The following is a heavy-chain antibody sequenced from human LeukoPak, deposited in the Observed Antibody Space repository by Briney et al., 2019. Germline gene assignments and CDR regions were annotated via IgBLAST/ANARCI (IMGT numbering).Heavy chain of an antibody. J-gene: IGHJ5*02. V-gene: IGHV1-69*06. D-gene: IGHD3-16*01. CDR1: GGTFSSYA. CDR3: ARDYTRRRYSGSFDP. CDR2: IIPIFGTA. Sequence: SLKLSCEASGGTFSSYAISWVRQAPGQGLEWMGGIIPIFGTANYAQKFQGRVTITADKSTSTAYMELSSLRSEDTAVYYCARDYTRRRYSGSFDPWGQGTLVTVSS.